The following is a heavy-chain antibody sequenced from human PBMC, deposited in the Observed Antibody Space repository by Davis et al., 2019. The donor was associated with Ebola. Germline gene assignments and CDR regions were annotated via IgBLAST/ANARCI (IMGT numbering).Heavy chain of an antibody. CDR2: IKEDGSEQ. Sequence: GESLKISCTASGLSIHMFWMTWVRQAPGKGLEWVANIKEDGSEQYYEDSVRGRFTISRDNARNSVFLHMNSLRAEDTAVYYCARDVGVEFDYWGQGALVTVSS. CDR1: GLSIHMFW. J-gene: IGHJ4*02. V-gene: IGHV3-7*03. D-gene: IGHD3-10*01. CDR3: ARDVGVEFDY.